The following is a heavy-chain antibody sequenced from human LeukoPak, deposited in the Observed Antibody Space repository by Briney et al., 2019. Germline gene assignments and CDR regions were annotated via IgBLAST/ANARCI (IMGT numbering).Heavy chain of an antibody. CDR3: ATQRGSYLWGTDFDY. V-gene: IGHV1-2*02. CDR2: INPNGGDT. Sequence: GASVKVSCKASGYTFTGYYMHWVRQAPGQGLEWMGWINPNGGDTKYSQKFQGRVTMTRDTSINTAYMELSRLRSDDTAVYYCATQRGSYLWGTDFDYWGQGTLVTVSS. J-gene: IGHJ4*02. CDR1: GYTFTGYY. D-gene: IGHD3-16*01.